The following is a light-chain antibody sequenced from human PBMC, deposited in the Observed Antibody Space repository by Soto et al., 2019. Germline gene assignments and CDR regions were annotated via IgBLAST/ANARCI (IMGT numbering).Light chain of an antibody. V-gene: IGKV4-1*01. J-gene: IGKJ5*01. CDR1: QSVLHSPNNKNY. CDR3: QQRNIWPPVT. CDR2: WAS. Sequence: DIVMTQSPDSLAVSLGERATINCKSSQSVLHSPNNKNYLAWYQHKPGQSPKMLIYWASFRESGVPDRFSGSGSGTDFTLTISSLQSEDVAVYYCQQRNIWPPVTFGQGTRLEIK.